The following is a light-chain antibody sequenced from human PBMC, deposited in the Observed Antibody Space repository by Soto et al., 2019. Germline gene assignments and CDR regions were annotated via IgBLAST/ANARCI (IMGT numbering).Light chain of an antibody. CDR1: SGHSNYA. CDR2: VNSGGSH. CDR3: QDWGTGSAPVV. Sequence: QPVLTQSPSASASLGASVKLTCTLSSGHSNYAITWHQQQPEKGPRYLMKVNSGGSHIKGDGIPDRFSGSSSGAERYLFISSLQAEDEADYYCQDWGTGSAPVVFGGGTQLTVL. V-gene: IGLV4-69*01. J-gene: IGLJ7*01.